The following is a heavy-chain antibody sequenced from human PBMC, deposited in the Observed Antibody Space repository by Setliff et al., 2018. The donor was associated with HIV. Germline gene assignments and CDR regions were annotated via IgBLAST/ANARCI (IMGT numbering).Heavy chain of an antibody. Sequence: GGSLRLSCEASGFTFSTYSMNWVRQAPGKGLEWVSSISSSSRSKYYADSVKGRFTISRDNAKNSLYLQMNSLRAEDTAVYYCATDCAVVGGTGSLDSWGQGTLVTVSS. V-gene: IGHV3-21*01. CDR2: ISSSSRSK. CDR3: ATDCAVVGGTGSLDS. D-gene: IGHD1-26*01. J-gene: IGHJ4*02. CDR1: GFTFSTYS.